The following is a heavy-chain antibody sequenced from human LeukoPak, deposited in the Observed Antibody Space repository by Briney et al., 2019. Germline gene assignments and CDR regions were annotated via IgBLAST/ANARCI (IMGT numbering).Heavy chain of an antibody. CDR1: GFTFSSYS. V-gene: IGHV3-21*01. J-gene: IGHJ4*02. Sequence: PGGSLRLSCAASGFTFSSYSMNWVRQAPGKGLEWVSSIISSSSYIYYADSVKGRFTISRDNAKNSLYLQMNSLSAEDTAVYHCARDRQSSRIAAAGTFDYWGQGTLVTVSS. CDR2: IISSSSYI. D-gene: IGHD6-13*01. CDR3: ARDRQSSRIAAAGTFDY.